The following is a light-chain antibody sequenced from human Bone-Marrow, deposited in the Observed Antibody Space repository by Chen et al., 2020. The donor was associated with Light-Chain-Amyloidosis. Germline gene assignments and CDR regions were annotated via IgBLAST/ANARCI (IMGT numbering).Light chain of an antibody. CDR2: GSS. CDR1: QTISSNY. J-gene: IGKJ4*01. V-gene: IGKV3-20*01. CDR3: QQYGTSPLT. Sequence: EIVLTLSPGTLSLSPGEGANLSCRASQTISSNYLTWYQQKFGQAPRLLIYGSSSRATGSPDRFTGSGSGTDFTLTINRLEPEDFAMYYCQQYGTSPLTFGGGTKVEIK.